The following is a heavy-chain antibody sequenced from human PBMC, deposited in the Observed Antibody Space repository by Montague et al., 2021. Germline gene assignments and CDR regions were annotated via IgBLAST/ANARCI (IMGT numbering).Heavy chain of an antibody. Sequence: SLRLSCAASGFIFYKSWMHWVRQAPGKGLEWVSRVNVDGTSLTYVYSVKVQFTVSRDNAKNTVYVQLNTLIAEDTAVYYCVKGGYYSYDALEIWGQGTVVTVSS. CDR1: GFIFYKSW. V-gene: IGHV3-74*03. CDR2: VNVDGTSL. CDR3: VKGGYYSYDALEI. D-gene: IGHD3-22*01. J-gene: IGHJ3*02.